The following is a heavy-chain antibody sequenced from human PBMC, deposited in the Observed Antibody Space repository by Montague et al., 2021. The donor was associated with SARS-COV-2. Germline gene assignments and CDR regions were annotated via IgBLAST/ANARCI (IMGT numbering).Heavy chain of an antibody. Sequence: PALVKPTQTLTLTCTFSGFSLSTSGVGVGWIRQPPGKALEWLALVSWGDDNRYNPSVKRRVTVTKGTSENQVVLTMTNMDPVDTATYYCARRLYCSSTNCPYYFDKWGQGTLVIVSS. CDR1: GFSLSTSGVG. J-gene: IGHJ4*02. V-gene: IGHV2-5*02. CDR3: ARRLYCSSTNCPYYFDK. CDR2: VSWGDDN. D-gene: IGHD2-2*01.